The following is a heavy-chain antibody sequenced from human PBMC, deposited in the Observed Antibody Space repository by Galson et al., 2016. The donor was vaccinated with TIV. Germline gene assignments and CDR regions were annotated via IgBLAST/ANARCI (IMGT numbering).Heavy chain of an antibody. CDR1: GFSFRRYW. CDR3: ARGPGYCTGGVSYSNWYSDL. Sequence: SLRLSCAASGFSFRRYWMHWVRQAPGKGLVWVSHINSDGTNTNFADSVKGRFDISRDNAKNTLDLQMHGLAADDTAVYYCARGPGYCTGGVSYSNWYSDLWGRGTLVTASS. J-gene: IGHJ2*01. CDR2: INSDGTNT. V-gene: IGHV3-74*01. D-gene: IGHD2-8*02.